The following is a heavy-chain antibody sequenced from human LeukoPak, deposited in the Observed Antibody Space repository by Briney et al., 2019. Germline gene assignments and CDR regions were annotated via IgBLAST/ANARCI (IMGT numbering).Heavy chain of an antibody. V-gene: IGHV1-8*01. D-gene: IGHD5-12*01. J-gene: IGHJ3*02. CDR3: ARGRSGYDLDAFDI. CDR2: MNPNSGKT. Sequence: ASVKVSCKASGYTFTSYDTNWVRQATGQGLEWMGWMNPNSGKTGYAQKFQGRVTMTRNTSISTAYMELSSLRSEDTAVYYCARGRSGYDLDAFDIWGQGTMVTVSS. CDR1: GYTFTSYD.